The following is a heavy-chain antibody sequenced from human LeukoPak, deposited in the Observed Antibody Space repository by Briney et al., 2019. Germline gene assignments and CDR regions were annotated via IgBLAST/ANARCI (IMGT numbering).Heavy chain of an antibody. Sequence: GGSLRLSCAASGFTFSSYSMGWVRQAPGKGLEWVSVISAATRKTYYADSVKGRLTISRDTSKNMLFLQMDSLRGDDTAVYYCARELASCGGDCYALLDSWGQGTLVTVSP. CDR3: ARELASCGGDCYALLDS. V-gene: IGHV3-23*01. CDR2: ISAATRKT. D-gene: IGHD2-21*02. J-gene: IGHJ4*02. CDR1: GFTFSSYS.